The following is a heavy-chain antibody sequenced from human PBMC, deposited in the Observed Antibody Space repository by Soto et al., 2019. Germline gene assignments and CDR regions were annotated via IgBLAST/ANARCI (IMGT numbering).Heavy chain of an antibody. CDR3: AKPRGGHGPY. CDR2: ISGSGGST. D-gene: IGHD3-16*01. J-gene: IGHJ4*02. CDR1: GFTFTSFA. V-gene: IGHV3-23*01. Sequence: GGSLRLSCAASGFTFTSFAVSWVRQAPGKGLEWVSAISGSGGSTYYADSVKGRFTISRDNSKNTLYLQMNSLRAEDTAVYYCAKPRGGHGPYWGQGTLVTVSS.